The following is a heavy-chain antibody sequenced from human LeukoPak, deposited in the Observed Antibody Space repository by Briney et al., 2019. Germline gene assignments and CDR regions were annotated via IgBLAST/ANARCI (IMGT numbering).Heavy chain of an antibody. Sequence: ASVKVSCKASGYTFTSYYMHWVRQAPGQGLEWMGWINPNSGGTNYAQKFQGRVTMTRDTSISTAYMELSRLRSDDTAVYYCARAGSDFWSPVGEYWGQGTLVTVSS. J-gene: IGHJ4*02. CDR2: INPNSGGT. CDR3: ARAGSDFWSPVGEY. CDR1: GYTFTSYY. D-gene: IGHD3-3*01. V-gene: IGHV1-2*02.